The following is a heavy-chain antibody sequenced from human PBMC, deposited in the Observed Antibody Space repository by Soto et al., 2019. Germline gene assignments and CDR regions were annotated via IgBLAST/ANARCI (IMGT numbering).Heavy chain of an antibody. CDR1: GGSISSYY. Sequence: SETLSLTCTVSGGSISSYYWSWIRQPPGKGLEWIGYIYYSGSTNYNPSLKSRVTISVDTSKNQFSLKLSSVTAADTAVYYCARRGQDSFDYWGQGTLVTVSS. CDR3: ARRGQDSFDY. CDR2: IYYSGST. J-gene: IGHJ4*02. V-gene: IGHV4-59*01. D-gene: IGHD2-15*01.